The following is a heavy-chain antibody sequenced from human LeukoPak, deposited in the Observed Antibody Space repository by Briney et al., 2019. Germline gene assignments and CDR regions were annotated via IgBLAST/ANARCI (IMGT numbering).Heavy chain of an antibody. D-gene: IGHD1-26*01. CDR3: AKEARWWELMYYFDY. Sequence: SEGSLRLSCAASGFTFSSYGMHWVRQAPGKGLEWVAVISYDGSNKYYADSMKGRFTISRDNSKNTLYLQMNSLRAEDTAVYYCAKEARWWELMYYFDYWGQGTLVTVSS. J-gene: IGHJ4*02. CDR2: ISYDGSNK. V-gene: IGHV3-30*18. CDR1: GFTFSSYG.